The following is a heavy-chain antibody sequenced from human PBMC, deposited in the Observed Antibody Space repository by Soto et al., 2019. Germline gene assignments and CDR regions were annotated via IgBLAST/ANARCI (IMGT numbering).Heavy chain of an antibody. V-gene: IGHV4-61*08. D-gene: IGHD2-2*01. CDR1: GASVSSGGYY. CDR2: IYYRGST. J-gene: IGHJ6*02. Sequence: QVQLQESGPGLVKPSETLSLTCTVTGASVSSGGYYWTWIRQPPGKGLEWIGYIYYRGSTNYNPPPKSRVTISLDTSNNQFSLRLSSVTAADTAVYSCARNFCSTTRCQAHDMAVWGQGTTVTVSS. CDR3: ARNFCSTTRCQAHDMAV.